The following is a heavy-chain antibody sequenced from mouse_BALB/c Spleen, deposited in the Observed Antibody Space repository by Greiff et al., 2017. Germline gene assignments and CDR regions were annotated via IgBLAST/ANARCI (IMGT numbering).Heavy chain of an antibody. V-gene: IGHV1-80*01. CDR3: ARSGYGNYAMDD. J-gene: IGHJ4*01. D-gene: IGHD2-1*01. CDR1: GYAFSSYW. CDR2: IYPGDGDT. Sequence: QVQLQQSGAELVRPGSSVKISCKASGYAFSSYWMNWVKQRPGQGLEWIGQIYPGDGDTNYNGKFKGKATLTADKSSSTAYMQLSSLTSEDSAVYFCARSGYGNYAMDDWGQGTSVTVSS.